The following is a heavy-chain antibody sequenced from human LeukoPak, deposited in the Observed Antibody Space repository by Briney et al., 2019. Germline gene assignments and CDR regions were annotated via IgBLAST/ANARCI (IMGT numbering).Heavy chain of an antibody. CDR2: IIPIFRTA. Sequence: SVKVSCKASGGTFSSYATSGVREAPGQGREWIGGIIPIFRTANNPQKCQGRLTLTADESTSTAYMELSSLRSEDTAVYYCASLTTVTNDDYSGQATLVTVPS. V-gene: IGHV1-69*13. D-gene: IGHD4-17*01. CDR3: ASLTTVTNDDY. CDR1: GGTFSSYA. J-gene: IGHJ4*02.